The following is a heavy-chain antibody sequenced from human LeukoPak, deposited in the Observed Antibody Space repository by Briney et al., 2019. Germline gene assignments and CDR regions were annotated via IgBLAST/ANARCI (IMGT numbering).Heavy chain of an antibody. CDR1: GYTFTGYY. D-gene: IGHD3-10*01. V-gene: IGHV1-2*06. Sequence: ASVKVSRKASGYTFTGYYMHWVRQAPGQGLEWMGRINPNSGGTNYAQKFQGRVTMTRDTSISTAYMELSRLRSDDRAVYCCARDWDGLLWLGETPRVVFDIWGKGTMVTVSS. CDR3: ARDWDGLLWLGETPRVVFDI. J-gene: IGHJ3*02. CDR2: INPNSGGT.